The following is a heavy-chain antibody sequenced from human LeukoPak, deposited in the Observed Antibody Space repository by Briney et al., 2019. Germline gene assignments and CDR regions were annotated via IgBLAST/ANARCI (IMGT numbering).Heavy chain of an antibody. Sequence: GGSLRLSCAASGFTFSDYYMSWLRQAPGKGLEWVSYISSSGSTIYYADSVKGRFTISRDNAKNSLYLQMNSLRAEDTAVYYCARVPLLDWFDYWGQGTLVTVSS. CDR1: GFTFSDYY. V-gene: IGHV3-11*04. CDR3: ARVPLLDWFDY. D-gene: IGHD1-1*01. CDR2: ISSSGSTI. J-gene: IGHJ4*02.